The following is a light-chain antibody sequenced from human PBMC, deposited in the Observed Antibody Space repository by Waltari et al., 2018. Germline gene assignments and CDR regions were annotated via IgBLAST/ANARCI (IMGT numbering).Light chain of an antibody. CDR3: QQYDGIVVT. V-gene: IGKV3-20*01. J-gene: IGKJ4*01. CDR2: STY. Sequence: EIVLTQSPGTLSLSPGDRATLPCRASQTVSTIALSWYHQKHGQAPRVLIYSTYNRATGIPDRFSGSWSGTDFTLTINRLAPEDFAMYYCQQYDGIVVTFGGGTKVEI. CDR1: QTVSTIA.